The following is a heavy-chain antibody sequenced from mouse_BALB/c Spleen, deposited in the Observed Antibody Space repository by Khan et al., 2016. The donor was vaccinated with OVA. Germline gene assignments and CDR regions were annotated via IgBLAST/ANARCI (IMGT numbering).Heavy chain of an antibody. CDR1: GYNFTNYW. D-gene: IGHD2-1*01. CDR3: ARGYFCNYESAY. J-gene: IGHJ3*01. V-gene: IGHV1S132*01. CDR2: IFPGTGTT. Sequence: QVQLQQSGAELVKPGASVKLSCKTSGYNFTNYWIQWVKQRPGQGLGWIGEIFPGTGTTYYNENFKAKATMNIDTSSSTAYLQLSSLTSEDSAVFDCARGYFCNYESAYWGQGTLVTVSA.